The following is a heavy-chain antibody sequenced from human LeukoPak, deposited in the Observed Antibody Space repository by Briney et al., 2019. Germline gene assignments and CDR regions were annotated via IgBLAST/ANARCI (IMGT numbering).Heavy chain of an antibody. D-gene: IGHD4-17*01. CDR2: INAGNGKT. CDR1: GYNFTSYA. Sequence: ASVKVSCTASGYNFTSYAIHWVRQAPGQRLEWMGWINAGNGKTEYSQRFQGRVTIIRDTSASTAYMELSSLRSEDTAVYYCARVPTVTNWFDPWGQGTLVTVSS. V-gene: IGHV1-3*01. CDR3: ARVPTVTNWFDP. J-gene: IGHJ5*02.